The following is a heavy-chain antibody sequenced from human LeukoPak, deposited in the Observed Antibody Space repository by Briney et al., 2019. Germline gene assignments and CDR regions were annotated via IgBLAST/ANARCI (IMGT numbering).Heavy chain of an antibody. J-gene: IGHJ6*02. D-gene: IGHD4-17*01. CDR2: IYYSGRT. CDR3: ARTTPYYYYAMDV. V-gene: IGHV4-59*01. Sequence: SETQSLTCTVSGDSISGYYWSWIRQPPGKGLEWIGYIYYSGRTNCNPSLKSRVTISEDTSKNQFSLRLTSVTAADTAVYYCARTTPYYYYAMDVWGQGTTVTVSS. CDR1: GDSISGYY.